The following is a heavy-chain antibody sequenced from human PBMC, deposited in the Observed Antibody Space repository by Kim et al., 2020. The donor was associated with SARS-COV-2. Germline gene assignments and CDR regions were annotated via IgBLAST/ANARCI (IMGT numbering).Heavy chain of an antibody. J-gene: IGHJ6*03. Sequence: SETLSLTCTVSGGSISSYYWSWIRQPPGKGLEWIGYIYYSGSTNYNPSLKSRVTISVDTSKNQFSLKLSSVTAADTAVYYCARQYYDFWSGSYYYYMDVWGKGTTVTVSS. CDR2: IYYSGST. CDR3: ARQYYDFWSGSYYYYMDV. CDR1: GGSISSYY. V-gene: IGHV4-59*08. D-gene: IGHD3-3*01.